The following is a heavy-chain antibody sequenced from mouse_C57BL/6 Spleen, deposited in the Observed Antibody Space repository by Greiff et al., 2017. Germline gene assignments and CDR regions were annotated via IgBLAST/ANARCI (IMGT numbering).Heavy chain of an antibody. D-gene: IGHD1-1*01. CDR1: GYAFSSYW. Sequence: VQVVESGAELVKPGASVKISCKASGYAFSSYWMNWVKQRPGKGLEWIGQIYPGDGDTNYNGKFKGKATLTADKSSSAAYMQLSSLTSEDSAVYFCAREGRGIITTVAMDYWGQGTSVTVSS. CDR2: IYPGDGDT. V-gene: IGHV1-80*01. CDR3: AREGRGIITTVAMDY. J-gene: IGHJ4*01.